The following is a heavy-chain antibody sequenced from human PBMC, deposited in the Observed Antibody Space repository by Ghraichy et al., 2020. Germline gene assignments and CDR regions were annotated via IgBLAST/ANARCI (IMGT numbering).Heavy chain of an antibody. CDR3: ARHCSSTSCSAGGQSGWYFDY. CDR2: IYPGDSDT. J-gene: IGHJ4*02. CDR1: GYSFTSYW. D-gene: IGHD2-2*01. V-gene: IGHV5-51*01. Sequence: GESLNISCKGSGYSFTSYWIGWVRQMPGKGLEWMGIIYPGDSDTRYSPSFQGQVTISADKSISTAYLQWSSLKASDTAMYYCARHCSSTSCSAGGQSGWYFDYWGQGTLVTVSS.